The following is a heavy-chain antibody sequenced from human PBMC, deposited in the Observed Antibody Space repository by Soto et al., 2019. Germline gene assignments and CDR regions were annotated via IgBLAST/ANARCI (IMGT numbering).Heavy chain of an antibody. CDR1: GYTFTSYG. D-gene: IGHD2-8*01. CDR3: ARLLRKGFCTIGVCYRGGYYYYYMDV. J-gene: IGHJ6*03. CDR2: ISAYNGNT. V-gene: IGHV1-18*01. Sequence: EASVKVSCKASGYTFTSYGISWVRQAPGQGLEWMGWISAYNGNTNYAQKLKGRVTMTTDTSTSTAYMELRSLSSDDTAVYYCARLLRKGFCTIGVCYRGGYYYYYMDVWGKGTTVTVSS.